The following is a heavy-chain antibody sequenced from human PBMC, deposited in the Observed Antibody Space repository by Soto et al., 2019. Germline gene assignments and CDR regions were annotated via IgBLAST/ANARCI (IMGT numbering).Heavy chain of an antibody. J-gene: IGHJ1*01. V-gene: IGHV3-73*02. Sequence: EVQLVQSGGVLVQPGGPLKLSCAASVFTFSGSTVNWVRPASGEGLQWVGRIRSKANDYASPYIASVKGRCTLSRDDSGNTAYLQMSDLKTEDTAVYYCTGGYCTGGTCSSGSFQHWGQGALVTV. CDR1: VFTFSGST. D-gene: IGHD2-15*01. CDR2: IRSKANDYAS. CDR3: TGGYCTGGTCSSGSFQH.